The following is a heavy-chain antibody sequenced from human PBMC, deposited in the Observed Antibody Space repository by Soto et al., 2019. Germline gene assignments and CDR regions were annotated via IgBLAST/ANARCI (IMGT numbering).Heavy chain of an antibody. CDR3: AKDKGSSGTHGMDV. D-gene: IGHD6-19*01. CDR2: ISYDGSNK. CDR1: GFTFSNYG. J-gene: IGHJ6*02. V-gene: IGHV3-30*18. Sequence: GGSLRPSCAVSGFTFSNYGMQWVRQAPGKGLEWVAVISYDGSNKNYADSVKGRFSISRDNSKNTLYLQMNSLRGEDTAMYYCAKDKGSSGTHGMDVWGQGTTVTVSS.